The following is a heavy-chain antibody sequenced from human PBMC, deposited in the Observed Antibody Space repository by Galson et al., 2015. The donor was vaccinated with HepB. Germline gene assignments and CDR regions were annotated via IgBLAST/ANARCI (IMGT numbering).Heavy chain of an antibody. V-gene: IGHV1-3*01. D-gene: IGHD3-10*01. J-gene: IGHJ5*02. CDR2: INAGNGNT. CDR3: ARGENYYGSGSYGRS. Sequence: SVKVSCKASGYTFTSYAMRWVRQAPGQRLEWMGWINAGNGNTKYSQKFQGRVTITRDTSASTAYMELSSLRSEDTAVYYCARGENYYGSGSYGRSWGQGTLVTVSS. CDR1: GYTFTSYA.